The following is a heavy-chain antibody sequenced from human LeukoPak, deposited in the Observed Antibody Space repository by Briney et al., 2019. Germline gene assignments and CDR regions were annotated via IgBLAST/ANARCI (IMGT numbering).Heavy chain of an antibody. D-gene: IGHD3-3*01. Sequence: GRSLRLSCAASGFTFSGYAMHWVRQAPGKGLEWVAVISYDGSNKYYADSVKGRFTISRDNSKNTLYLQMNSLRAEDTAVYYCARGPLGDGGTYYDFWSGYSWDYYYYYMDVWGKGTTVTVSS. J-gene: IGHJ6*03. CDR1: GFTFSGYA. CDR3: ARGPLGDGGTYYDFWSGYSWDYYYYYMDV. V-gene: IGHV3-30*01. CDR2: ISYDGSNK.